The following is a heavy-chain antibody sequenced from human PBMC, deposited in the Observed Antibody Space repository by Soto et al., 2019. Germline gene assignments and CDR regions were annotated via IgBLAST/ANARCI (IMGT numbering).Heavy chain of an antibody. Sequence: QVQLVQSGAEVKKPGSSVKVSCKASGGTFSSYTISWVRQAPGQGLEWMGRIIPILGIANYAQKFQGRVTITADKSTSTAYMELSSLRSEDTAVYYCARTSYGDYYYCYYMDVWGKGTTVTVSS. D-gene: IGHD4-17*01. J-gene: IGHJ6*03. V-gene: IGHV1-69*02. CDR1: GGTFSSYT. CDR3: ARTSYGDYYYCYYMDV. CDR2: IIPILGIA.